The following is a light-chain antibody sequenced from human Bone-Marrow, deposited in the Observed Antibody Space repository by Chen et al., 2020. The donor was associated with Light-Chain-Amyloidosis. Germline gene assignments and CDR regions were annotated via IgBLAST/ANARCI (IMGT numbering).Light chain of an antibody. CDR3: QSYDSSLSGSGV. CDR1: SSNIGAGYD. CDR2: GNN. Sequence: QSVLTKPPSVSGAPGQRVTSSCTGSSSNIGAGYDVHWYQQLPGTAPKLLIYGNNNRPAGVPDRFSGSKSGTSASLAITGLQAEDQGDYYCQSYDSSLSGSGVFGGGTKLTVL. J-gene: IGLJ3*02. V-gene: IGLV1-40*01.